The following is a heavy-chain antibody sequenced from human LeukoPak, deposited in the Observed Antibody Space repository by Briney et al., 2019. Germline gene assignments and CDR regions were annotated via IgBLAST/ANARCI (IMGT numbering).Heavy chain of an antibody. V-gene: IGHV4-61*02. Sequence: PSETLSLTCTVSGDSISSGSYYWSWIRQPAGKGLEWIGRIYTSGSTNYNPSLKSRVTISVDTSKNQFSLKLSSVTAADTAVYYCARVEVRQYYYYMDVWGKGTTVTISS. J-gene: IGHJ6*03. CDR3: ARVEVRQYYYYMDV. CDR1: GDSISSGSYY. CDR2: IYTSGST.